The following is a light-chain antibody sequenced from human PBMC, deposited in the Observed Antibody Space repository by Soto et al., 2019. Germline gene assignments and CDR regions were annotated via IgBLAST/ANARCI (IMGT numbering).Light chain of an antibody. V-gene: IGKV3-11*01. J-gene: IGKJ4*01. CDR3: QQHSDWPLT. Sequence: EIVLAQSPGTLSLSPGERATLSCRASQSVSSNLAWYQQNPGQAPRLLIFDASNRATGIPARFSGSGSGTDFTLTISSLEPEDFAVYYCQQHSDWPLTFGGGTKGDIK. CDR1: QSVSSN. CDR2: DAS.